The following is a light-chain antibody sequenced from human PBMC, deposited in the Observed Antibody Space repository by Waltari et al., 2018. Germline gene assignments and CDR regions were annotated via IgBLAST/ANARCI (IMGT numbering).Light chain of an antibody. CDR2: EVN. J-gene: IGLJ2*01. V-gene: IGLV2-23*02. CDR3: CSYARAGTLL. CDR1: YNDVETYNL. Sequence: QSALTQPASVSGSPGQSITISCSGTYNDVETYNLVSWYQHSPGKAPKLLIYEVNRRPPGVSNGFSGSKSGNSASLASSGLQTEDETDYYCCSYARAGTLLFGGGTKLTVL.